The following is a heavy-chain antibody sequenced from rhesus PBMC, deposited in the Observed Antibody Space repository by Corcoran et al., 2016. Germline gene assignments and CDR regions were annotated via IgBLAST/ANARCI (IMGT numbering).Heavy chain of an antibody. Sequence: QVQLQESGPGLVTPSETLSLTCAVSGGSISGIYVCSWLRQPPGKGLEWIGYIYGSSGSTNYNPSLKSRVTISKDASKNQFSLKLSSVTAADTAIYYCARDLYTSGLLDYWGQGVLVTVSS. V-gene: IGHV4-76*01. CDR2: IYGSSGST. D-gene: IGHD6-31*01. CDR3: ARDLYTSGLLDY. CDR1: GGSISGIYV. J-gene: IGHJ4*01.